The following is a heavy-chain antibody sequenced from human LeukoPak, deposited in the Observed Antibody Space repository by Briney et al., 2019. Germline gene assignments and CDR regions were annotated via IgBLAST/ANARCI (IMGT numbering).Heavy chain of an antibody. CDR2: INHSGST. D-gene: IGHD1-1*01. CDR3: TITTGTTLGLMDY. V-gene: IGHV4-34*01. Sequence: SETLSLTCAVYGGSFSGYYWRWIRQPPGKGLGWIGEINHSGSTNYNPSLKSRVTISVDTSKNQLFLKMSSVTAADTAVYYCTITTGTTLGLMDYWGQGTLVTVSS. CDR1: GGSFSGYY. J-gene: IGHJ4*02.